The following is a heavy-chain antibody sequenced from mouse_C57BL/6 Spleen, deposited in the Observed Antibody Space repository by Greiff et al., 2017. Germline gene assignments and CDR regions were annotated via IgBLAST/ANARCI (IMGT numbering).Heavy chain of an antibody. CDR1: GFTFTDYY. V-gene: IGHV7-3*01. CDR3: ARYSYYDYPAWFAY. J-gene: IGHJ3*01. Sequence: EVKLVESGGGLVQPGGSLSLSCAASGFTFTDYYMSWVRPPPGKALEWLGFIRNKANGYTTEYSASVKGRFTISRDNSQSILYLQMNALRAEDSATYYCARYSYYDYPAWFAYWGQGTLVTVSA. D-gene: IGHD2-4*01. CDR2: IRNKANGYTT.